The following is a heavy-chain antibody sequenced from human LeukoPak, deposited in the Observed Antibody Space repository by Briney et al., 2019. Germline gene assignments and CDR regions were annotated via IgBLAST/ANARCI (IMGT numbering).Heavy chain of an antibody. J-gene: IGHJ5*02. V-gene: IGHV4-39*07. CDR2: IYYNGTT. Sequence: PSETLSLTCTVSGASISSSGYYWGWIRQPPGKGLEWIGSIYYNGTTQFNPSLKSRVTISVDTSKNQFSLKLNSVTAADTAVYYCARDLGGYIFGWNWFDPWGQGTLVTVSS. CDR1: GASISSSGYY. CDR3: ARDLGGYIFGWNWFDP. D-gene: IGHD5-18*01.